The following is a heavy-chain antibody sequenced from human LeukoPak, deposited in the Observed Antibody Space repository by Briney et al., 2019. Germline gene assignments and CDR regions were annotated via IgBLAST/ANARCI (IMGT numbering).Heavy chain of an antibody. V-gene: IGHV4-39*07. CDR2: IYYSGST. D-gene: IGHD4-23*01. CDR3: ARVDYGGNSDAFDI. J-gene: IGHJ3*02. CDR1: GGSISSSSYY. Sequence: PSETLSLTCTVSGGSISSSSYYWGWLRQPPGKGLEWIGSIYYSGSTNYNPSLKSRVTISVDTSKNQFSLKLSSVTAADTAVYYCARVDYGGNSDAFDIWGQGTMVTVSS.